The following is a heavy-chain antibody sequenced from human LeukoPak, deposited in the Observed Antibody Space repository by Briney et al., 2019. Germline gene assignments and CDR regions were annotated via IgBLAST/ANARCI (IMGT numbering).Heavy chain of an antibody. CDR3: AKSGGRQKLLPLYYMDV. J-gene: IGHJ6*03. D-gene: IGHD2-15*01. Sequence: GGSLRLSCAASGFTFSSYAMSWVRQAPGKGLEWVSAISGSGGSTYYADSVKGRFTISRDNSKNTLYLQMNSLRAEDTAVYYCAKSGGRQKLLPLYYMDVWGKGTTVTVSS. V-gene: IGHV3-23*01. CDR2: ISGSGGST. CDR1: GFTFSSYA.